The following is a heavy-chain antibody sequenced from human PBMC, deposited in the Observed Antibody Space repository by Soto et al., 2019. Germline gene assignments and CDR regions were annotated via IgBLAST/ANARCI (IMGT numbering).Heavy chain of an antibody. CDR2: IWYDGSNK. CDR3: ARDYYGSGSYKIDY. V-gene: IGHV3-33*08. CDR1: GFTFSSYA. D-gene: IGHD3-10*01. J-gene: IGHJ4*02. Sequence: GGSLRLSCAASGFTFSSYAMSWVRQAPGKGLEWVAVIWYDGSNKYYADSVKGRFTISRDNSKNTLYLQMNSLRAEDTAVYYCARDYYGSGSYKIDYWGQGTLVTVSS.